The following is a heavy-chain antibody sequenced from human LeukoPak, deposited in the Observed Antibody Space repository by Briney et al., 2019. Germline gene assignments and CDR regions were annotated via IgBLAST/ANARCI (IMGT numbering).Heavy chain of an antibody. J-gene: IGHJ4*02. CDR3: ARDRESFALVVPAAP. CDR2: ICAYNGNT. CDR1: GYTFTSYG. V-gene: IGHV1-18*01. D-gene: IGHD2-2*01. Sequence: ASVKVSCKASGYTFTSYGISWVRQAPGQGLEWMGWICAYNGNTNYAQKLQGRVTMTAATSTSTAYMELRSLRSDDTAVYYCARDRESFALVVPAAPWGQGTLVTVSS.